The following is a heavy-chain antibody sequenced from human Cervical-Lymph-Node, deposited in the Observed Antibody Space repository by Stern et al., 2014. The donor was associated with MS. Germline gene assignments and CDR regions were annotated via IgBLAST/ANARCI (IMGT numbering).Heavy chain of an antibody. D-gene: IGHD2/OR15-2a*01. Sequence: QEQLVQSGAEVKTPGSSVKVSCKASGGTFSSYAINWVRQAPGQGPEWMGGVIPIFGTANYAQKFQGRGTITADESTATAYMELSSLRSEDTAVYYCARDSRHYDTTFYFDSWGQGTLVTVSP. CDR3: ARDSRHYDTTFYFDS. J-gene: IGHJ4*02. V-gene: IGHV1-69*01. CDR1: GGTFSSYA. CDR2: VIPIFGTA.